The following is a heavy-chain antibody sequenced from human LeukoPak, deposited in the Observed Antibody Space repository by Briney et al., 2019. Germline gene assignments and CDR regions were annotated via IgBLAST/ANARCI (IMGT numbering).Heavy chain of an antibody. J-gene: IGHJ6*03. CDR3: ARAGRDYYYYMDV. Sequence: SQTLSLTCTVSGGSISSGGYYWSWIRQHPGKGLEWIGYIYYSGSTYYNPSLKSRVTISVDTSKNQFSLKLSSVTAADTAVYYCARAGRDYYYYMDVWGKGTTVTVSS. CDR1: GGSISSGGYY. D-gene: IGHD7-27*01. V-gene: IGHV4-31*03. CDR2: IYYSGST.